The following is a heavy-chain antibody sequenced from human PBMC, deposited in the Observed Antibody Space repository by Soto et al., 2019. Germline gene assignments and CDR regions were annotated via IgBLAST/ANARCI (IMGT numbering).Heavy chain of an antibody. D-gene: IGHD2-8*02. CDR1: GGSFSGYD. V-gene: IGHV4-34*01. CDR2: INHSGST. J-gene: IGHJ4*02. CDR3: ARDKITGLFDY. Sequence: SGTLSLTCAVYGGSFSGYDCTWIRQPPGTGLEWIGEINHSGSTNYNPSLKSRVTISVDTSKNQFSLKLTSVTAADTAVYYCARDKITGLFDYWGQGTLVT.